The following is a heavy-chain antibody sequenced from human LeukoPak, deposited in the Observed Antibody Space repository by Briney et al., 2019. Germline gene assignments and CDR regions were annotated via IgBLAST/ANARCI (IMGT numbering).Heavy chain of an antibody. CDR3: AKSGGYSYGIYYYMDV. CDR1: GFTFSSYA. V-gene: IGHV3-23*03. D-gene: IGHD5-18*01. Sequence: AGGSLRLSCAASGFTFSSYAMSWVRQAPGKGLEWVSVIYSGGSTYYADSVKGRFTISRDNSKNTLYLQMNSLRAEDTAVYYCAKSGGYSYGIYYYMDVWGKGTTVTVSS. CDR2: IYSGGST. J-gene: IGHJ6*03.